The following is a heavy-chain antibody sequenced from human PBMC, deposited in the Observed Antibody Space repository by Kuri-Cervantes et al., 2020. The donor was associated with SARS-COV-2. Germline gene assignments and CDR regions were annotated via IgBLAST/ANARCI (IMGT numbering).Heavy chain of an antibody. CDR1: GGSFSGYY. V-gene: IGHV4-34*01. CDR2: INHSGST. D-gene: IGHD3-3*01. J-gene: IGHJ6*02. Sequence: SETLSLTCVVYGGSFSGYYWSWIRQPPGKGLEWIGEINHSGSTNYNPSLKSRVTISVDTSKNQFSLKLSSVTAADTAVYYCARGSYDFWSGYYYYYGMDVWGQGTTVTVSS. CDR3: ARGSYDFWSGYYYYYGMDV.